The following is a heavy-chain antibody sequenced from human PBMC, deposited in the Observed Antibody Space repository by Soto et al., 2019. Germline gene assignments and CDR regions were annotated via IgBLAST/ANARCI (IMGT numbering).Heavy chain of an antibody. J-gene: IGHJ6*03. CDR2: IYYSGTT. Sequence: QVQLQESGPGLVKPSGTLTLTCAVSGSSIKSTNGWTWVRQPPVKGLEWIGEIYYSGTTNYSSSLESRVLISVDTSGNQVSLKLSSVIAADTAMYSCARGSPHMRGEASHFCCGYSPKEGAHYFYIDVWGQGTTVIVSS. CDR3: ARGSPHMRGEASHFCCGYSPKEGAHYFYIDV. D-gene: IGHD3-3*02. V-gene: IGHV4-4*02. CDR1: GSSIKSTNG.